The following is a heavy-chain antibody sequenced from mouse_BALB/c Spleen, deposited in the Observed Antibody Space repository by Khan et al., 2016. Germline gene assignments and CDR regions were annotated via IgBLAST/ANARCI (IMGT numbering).Heavy chain of an antibody. CDR3: GRSGSKYWYFDV. D-gene: IGHD1-1*01. J-gene: IGHJ1*01. Sequence: VELVESGAELVRPGASVKLSCKTSGYIFTSYWIHWVKKRSGQGLEWIARIYPGTGSTYYNEKFKGKATLTADKSSSTAYMQLSSLKSEDSDVYFCGRSGSKYWYFDVWGAGTTVTVSS. CDR1: GYIFTSYW. V-gene: IGHV1S132*01. CDR2: IYPGTGST.